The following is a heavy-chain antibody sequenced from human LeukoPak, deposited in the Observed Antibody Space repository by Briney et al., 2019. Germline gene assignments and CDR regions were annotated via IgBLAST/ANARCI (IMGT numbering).Heavy chain of an antibody. J-gene: IGHJ4*02. V-gene: IGHV3-23*01. D-gene: IGHD2-15*01. CDR3: AKERFISVVARTDY. Sequence: GGSLRLSCAAPGFTFSSYAMSWVRQAPGKGLEWVSALSGSGGSTYYADSVKGRFTISRDNSENTLYLQMNSLRAEDTAVYYCAKERFISVVARTDYWGQGTLVTVSS. CDR1: GFTFSSYA. CDR2: LSGSGGST.